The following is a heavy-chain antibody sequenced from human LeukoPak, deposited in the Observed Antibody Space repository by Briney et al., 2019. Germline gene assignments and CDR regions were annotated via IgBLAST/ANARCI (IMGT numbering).Heavy chain of an antibody. CDR2: ISYDGANK. CDR1: GLTFSRSA. Sequence: GGSLRLSCAASGLTFSRSAMHWVRQAPGKGLEWVAVISYDGANKYYADSVKGRFTISRDNSKNTLYLQMNSLRAEDTAVYYCAKEGYYYGSGSYYNGDYWGQGTLVTVSS. CDR3: AKEGYYYGSGSYYNGDY. V-gene: IGHV3-30*04. D-gene: IGHD3-10*01. J-gene: IGHJ4*02.